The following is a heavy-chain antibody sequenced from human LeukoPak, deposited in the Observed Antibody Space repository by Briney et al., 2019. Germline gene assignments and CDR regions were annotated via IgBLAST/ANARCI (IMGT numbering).Heavy chain of an antibody. Sequence: KPSETLSLTCSVSGGSMSSGTYSRGWIRQPPGKGLEWIGSVHYTGTTYYNPSLRGRATISVDTSKNQFSLTLTSMTAAATAVYYCATKDGYKAYWGQGTLVTVSS. CDR2: VHYTGTT. D-gene: IGHD5-24*01. CDR3: ATKDGYKAY. CDR1: GGSMSSGTYS. V-gene: IGHV4-39*01. J-gene: IGHJ4*02.